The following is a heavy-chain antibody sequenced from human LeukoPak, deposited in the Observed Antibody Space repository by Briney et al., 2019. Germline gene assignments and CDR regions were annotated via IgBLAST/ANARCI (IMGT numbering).Heavy chain of an antibody. CDR3: AREIAAAGTSPYYYYYMDV. CDR2: IYYSGST. V-gene: IGHV4-59*01. CDR1: GGSISSYY. Sequence: SETLSLTCTVSGGSISSYYWSWIRQPPGTGLEWIGYIYYSGSTNYNPSLKSRVTISVDTSKNQFSLKLSSVTAADTAVYYCAREIAAAGTSPYYYYYMDVWGKGTTVTVSS. D-gene: IGHD6-13*01. J-gene: IGHJ6*03.